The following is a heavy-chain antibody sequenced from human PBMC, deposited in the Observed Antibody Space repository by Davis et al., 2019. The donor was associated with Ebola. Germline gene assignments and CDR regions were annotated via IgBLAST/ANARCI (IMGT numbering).Heavy chain of an antibody. CDR2: IKEDGSEK. D-gene: IGHD3-3*01. CDR1: GFTFSRYW. V-gene: IGHV3-7*01. Sequence: PGGSLRLSCSASGFTFSRYWMNWVRQAPGKGLEWVANIKEDGSEKNYADSLKGRFTISRANAKNSLYLQMNTLRVDDTAVYYCARDLFTAYDFWSDYSSAGLDPWGQGTLVTVSS. J-gene: IGHJ5*02. CDR3: ARDLFTAYDFWSDYSSAGLDP.